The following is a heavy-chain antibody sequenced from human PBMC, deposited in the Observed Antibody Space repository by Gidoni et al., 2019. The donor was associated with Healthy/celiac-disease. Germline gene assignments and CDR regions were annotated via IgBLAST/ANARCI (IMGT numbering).Heavy chain of an antibody. CDR1: GGSFSGYY. CDR3: ARAIAAAGPFDP. Sequence: QVQLQQWGAGLLKPSETLSLTCAVYGGSFSGYYWSWIRQPPGKGLEWIGEINHSGSPNYNPSLKSRVTISVDTSKNQFSLKLSSVTAADTAVYYCARAIAAAGPFDPGGQGTLVTVSS. D-gene: IGHD6-13*01. V-gene: IGHV4-34*01. CDR2: INHSGSP. J-gene: IGHJ5*02.